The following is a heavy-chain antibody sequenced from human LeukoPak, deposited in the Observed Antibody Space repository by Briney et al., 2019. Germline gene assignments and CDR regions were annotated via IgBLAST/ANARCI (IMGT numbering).Heavy chain of an antibody. V-gene: IGHV3-48*03. CDR2: ISSSGTII. CDR3: ARGYTSSI. J-gene: IGHJ4*02. Sequence: GGSLRLSCAASGFTFSSYAMHWVRQAPGKGLEWVSYISSSGTIIYYADSVEGRFTISRDNAKNSLFLEMNSLRAEDTAVYYCARGYTSSIWGQGTLVTVSS. CDR1: GFTFSSYA. D-gene: IGHD6-13*01.